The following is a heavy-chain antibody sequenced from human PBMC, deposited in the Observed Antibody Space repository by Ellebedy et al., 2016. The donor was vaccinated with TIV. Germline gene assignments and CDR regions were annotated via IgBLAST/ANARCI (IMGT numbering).Heavy chain of an antibody. CDR1: GFTFSTYW. D-gene: IGHD6-19*01. CDR2: INGDESIT. V-gene: IGHV3-74*01. Sequence: GESLKISCAASGFTFSTYWMHWVRQAPGTGLVWVSRINGDESITNHADSVKGRFTISRDNAKNTLYLQMNSLRAEDTAVYYCAMTNGWQYFQRWGQGTLVTVSS. CDR3: AMTNGWQYFQR. J-gene: IGHJ1*01.